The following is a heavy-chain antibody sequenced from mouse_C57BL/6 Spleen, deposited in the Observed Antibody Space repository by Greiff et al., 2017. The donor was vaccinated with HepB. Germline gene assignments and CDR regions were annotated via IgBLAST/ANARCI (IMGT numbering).Heavy chain of an antibody. CDR1: GYAFSSYW. CDR3: AREFYYYGSSYGWFAY. D-gene: IGHD1-1*01. Sequence: QVQLKESGAELVKPGASVKISCKASGYAFSSYWMNWVKQRPGKGLEWIGQIYPGDGDTNYNGKFKGKATLTADKSSSTAYMQLSSLTSEDSAVYFCAREFYYYGSSYGWFAYWGQGTLVTVSA. J-gene: IGHJ3*01. CDR2: IYPGDGDT. V-gene: IGHV1-80*01.